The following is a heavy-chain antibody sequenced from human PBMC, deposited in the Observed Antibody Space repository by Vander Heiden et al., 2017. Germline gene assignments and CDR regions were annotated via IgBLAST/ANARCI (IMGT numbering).Heavy chain of an antibody. CDR1: GSSCDGYV. CDR2: ITWNSGRI. D-gene: IGHD1-1*01. Sequence: EVQLVESGGGLVQPGRSLRLSCAASGSSCDGYVMHWVRQAPGKGLEWVSGITWNSGRIAYADSGKGRFTISRDNAKNSLYLQMNSLRVEETAVYYCSKDMRGNSYYGLDVWGQGTTVPVS. CDR3: SKDMRGNSYYGLDV. J-gene: IGHJ6*02. V-gene: IGHV3-9*01.